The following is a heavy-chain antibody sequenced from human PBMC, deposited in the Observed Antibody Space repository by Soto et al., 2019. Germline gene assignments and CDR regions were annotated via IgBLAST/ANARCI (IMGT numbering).Heavy chain of an antibody. Sequence: TSETLSLTCTVSGGSISSGGYYWSWIRQHPGKGLEWIGYIYYSGSTYYNPSLKSRVTISVDTSKNQFSLKLSSVTAADTAVYYCAGDYTVGYGMDVWGQGTTVTVS. CDR1: GGSISSGGYY. D-gene: IGHD4-4*01. V-gene: IGHV4-31*03. J-gene: IGHJ6*02. CDR2: IYYSGST. CDR3: AGDYTVGYGMDV.